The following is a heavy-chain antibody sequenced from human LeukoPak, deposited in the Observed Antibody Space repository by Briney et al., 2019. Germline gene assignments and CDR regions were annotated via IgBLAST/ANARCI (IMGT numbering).Heavy chain of an antibody. V-gene: IGHV4-30-4*08. D-gene: IGHD3-3*01. CDR2: IYYSGST. CDR3: ARGKYEFWSGYYSAGFDY. CDR1: GGSISSGDYY. Sequence: SETLSLTCTVSGGSISSGDYYWSWIRQPPGKGLEWIGYIYYSGSTYYNPSLKSRVTISVDTSKNQFSLKLSSVTAADTAVYYCARGKYEFWSGYYSAGFDYWGQGTLVTVSS. J-gene: IGHJ4*02.